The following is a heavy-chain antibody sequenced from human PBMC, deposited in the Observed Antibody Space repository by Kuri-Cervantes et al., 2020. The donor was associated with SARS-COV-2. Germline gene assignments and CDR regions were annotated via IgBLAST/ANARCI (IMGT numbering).Heavy chain of an antibody. D-gene: IGHD4-17*01. CDR1: GYTFTGYY. V-gene: IGHV1-2*02. CDR3: PRVGFGDYEIDY. CDR2: INPNSGGT. J-gene: IGHJ4*02. Sequence: ASVKVSCKASGYTFTGYYMHWVRQAPGQGLEWMGWINPNSGGTNYAQKFQGRVTMTRDTSISTAYMELSRLRSDDTAVYYCPRVGFGDYEIDYWGQGTLVTVSS.